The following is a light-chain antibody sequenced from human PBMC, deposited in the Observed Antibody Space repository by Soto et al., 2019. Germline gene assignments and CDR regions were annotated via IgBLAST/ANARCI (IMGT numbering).Light chain of an antibody. CDR3: HSRA. CDR2: DAS. V-gene: IGKV1-33*01. Sequence: DIQMSQSPSSLSASVGDRITITCQASQDISNYLNWYQQKPGKAPKLLIYDASNLESGVPSRFSGSGSGTEFTLTIRSLQPDDFATYYCHSRAFGQGTRLEIK. CDR1: QDISNY. J-gene: IGKJ5*01.